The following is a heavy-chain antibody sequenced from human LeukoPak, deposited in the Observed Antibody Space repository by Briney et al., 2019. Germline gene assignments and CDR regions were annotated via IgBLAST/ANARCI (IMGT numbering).Heavy chain of an antibody. J-gene: IGHJ3*02. CDR3: ARSGGHDAFDI. CDR2: TYYRSKWYN. D-gene: IGHD4-23*01. V-gene: IGHV6-1*01. CDR1: GDSVSSYSAA. Sequence: SQTLSLTCAISGDSVSSYSAAWSWIRQSPSRGLEGLGSTYYRSKWYNDYAVSVKSRITINPDTSKNQFSLQLTSVTPEDTAVYYCARSGGHDAFDIWGQGTMVTVSS.